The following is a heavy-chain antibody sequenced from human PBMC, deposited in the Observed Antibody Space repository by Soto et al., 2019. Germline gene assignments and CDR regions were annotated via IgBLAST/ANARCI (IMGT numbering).Heavy chain of an antibody. CDR3: AKVMVKNWFDP. CDR1: GFTFSSYA. Sequence: GGSLRLSCAASGFTFSSYAMSWVRQAPGKGLEWVSLISGSGGSRYYADSVKGRFTISRDNSKNTLYLQVNSLRADDTAVYYCAKVMVKNWFDPWGQGTLVTVYS. CDR2: ISGSGGSR. V-gene: IGHV3-23*01. D-gene: IGHD5-18*01. J-gene: IGHJ5*02.